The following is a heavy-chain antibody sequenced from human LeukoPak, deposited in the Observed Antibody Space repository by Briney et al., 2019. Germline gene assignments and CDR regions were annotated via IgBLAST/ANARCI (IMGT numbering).Heavy chain of an antibody. V-gene: IGHV4-59*05. J-gene: IGHJ4*02. CDR1: GGSISSYY. Sequence: SETLSLTCTVSGGSISSYYWSWIRQPPGKGLEWIGSIYYSGSTYYNPSLKSRVTISVDTSKNQFSLKLSSVTAADTAVYYCARWYYDFWSGGGPFDYWGQGTLVTVSS. CDR2: IYYSGST. D-gene: IGHD3-3*01. CDR3: ARWYYDFWSGGGPFDY.